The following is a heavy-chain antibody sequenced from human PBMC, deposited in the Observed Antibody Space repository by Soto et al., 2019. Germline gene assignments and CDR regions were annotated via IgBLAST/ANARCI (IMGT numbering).Heavy chain of an antibody. CDR2: ISYDGSNK. V-gene: IGHV3-30-3*01. Sequence: PGGSLRLSCAASGFTFSSYAMHWVRQAPGKGLEWVAVISYDGSNKYYADSVKGRFTISRDNSKNTLYLQMNSLRAEDTAVYYCARAGFWSVDETRYFDYWGQGTLVTVS. CDR3: ARAGFWSVDETRYFDY. CDR1: GFTFSSYA. D-gene: IGHD3-3*01. J-gene: IGHJ4*02.